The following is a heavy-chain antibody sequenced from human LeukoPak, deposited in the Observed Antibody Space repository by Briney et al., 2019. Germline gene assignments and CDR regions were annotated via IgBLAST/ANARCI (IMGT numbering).Heavy chain of an antibody. D-gene: IGHD6-13*01. CDR2: ISTNGGST. CDR1: GFTFSSYA. V-gene: IGHV3-64*02. CDR3: ARDPLSSSSFDL. Sequence: GGSLRLSCAASGFTFSSYAMHWVRQAPGKGLEYVSGISTNGGSTYYADSVKGRFTISRDNSKNTLFLQMGSLRAEDMAVYYCARDPLSSSSFDLWGQGTLVTVSS. J-gene: IGHJ4*02.